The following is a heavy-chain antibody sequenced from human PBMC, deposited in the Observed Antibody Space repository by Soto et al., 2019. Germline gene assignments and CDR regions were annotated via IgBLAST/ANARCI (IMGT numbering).Heavy chain of an antibody. CDR3: ARTRIDYYGSGSFDSRNWFDP. J-gene: IGHJ5*02. V-gene: IGHV1-69*13. D-gene: IGHD3-10*01. Sequence: SVKVSCKASGGTFSSYAISWVRQAPGQGLEWTGGIIPIFGTANYAQKFQGRVTITADESTSTAYMELSSLRSEDTAVYYCARTRIDYYGSGSFDSRNWFDPWGQGTLVTGSS. CDR2: IIPIFGTA. CDR1: GGTFSSYA.